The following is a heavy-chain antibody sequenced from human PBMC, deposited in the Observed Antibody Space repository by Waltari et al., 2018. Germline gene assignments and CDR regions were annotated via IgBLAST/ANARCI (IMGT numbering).Heavy chain of an antibody. CDR3: ASNRRIAVAGNFDY. J-gene: IGHJ4*02. V-gene: IGHV3-23*01. Sequence: EVQLLESGGGLVQPGGSLRLSCAASGFTFRSYAMRWVRQPPGKGLEWVSAISGSGGSTYYADSVKGRFTISRDNSKNTLYLQMNSLRAEDTAVYYCASNRRIAVAGNFDYWGQGTLVTVSS. CDR1: GFTFRSYA. D-gene: IGHD6-19*01. CDR2: ISGSGGST.